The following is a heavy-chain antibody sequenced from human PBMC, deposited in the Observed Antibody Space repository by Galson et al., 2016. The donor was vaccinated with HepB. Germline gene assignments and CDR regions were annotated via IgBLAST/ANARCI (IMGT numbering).Heavy chain of an antibody. CDR2: IFWDDDK. V-gene: IGHV2-5*02. CDR1: GFSLTTSGVG. CDR3: AHFYYGLDV. Sequence: PALVKPTQTLTLTCTFSGFSLTTSGVGVGWIRQPPGKTLEWLTPIFWDDDKRYNPSLKSRLTIAKDSSENQVVLRMTNVDPVDTATYYCAHFYYGLDVWGQGTTVTVSS. J-gene: IGHJ6*02.